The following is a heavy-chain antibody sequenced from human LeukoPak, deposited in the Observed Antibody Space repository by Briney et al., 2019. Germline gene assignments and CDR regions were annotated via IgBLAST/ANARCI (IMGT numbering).Heavy chain of an antibody. J-gene: IGHJ3*02. V-gene: IGHV1-69*01. Sequence: SSVKVSCKASGGTFSSYAISWVRQAPGQGLEWMGGIIPIFGTANYAQKFQGRVTITADESTSTAYMELSSLRSEDTAVYYCARWSGLTMVRGGNPDPRNIDAFDIWGQGTMVTVSS. CDR3: ARWSGLTMVRGGNPDPRNIDAFDI. CDR1: GGTFSSYA. CDR2: IIPIFGTA. D-gene: IGHD3-10*01.